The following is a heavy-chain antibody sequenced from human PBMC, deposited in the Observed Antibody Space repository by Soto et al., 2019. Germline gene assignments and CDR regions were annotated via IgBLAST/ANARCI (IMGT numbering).Heavy chain of an antibody. D-gene: IGHD2-15*01. V-gene: IGHV6-1*01. CDR3: VSLVGNSWLDS. CDR2: TYYRSKWYI. Sequence: QVQLQQSGPGLVKTSQTLSLTFAISGDSVSSNDATWDWIRQSPSRGLEWLGRTYYRSKWYIDYAFSVKSRITINPDPSNNQLSLQLNSVTPDDTAVYYCVSLVGNSWLDSWGQGTLVTVSS. CDR1: GDSVSSNDAT. J-gene: IGHJ5*01.